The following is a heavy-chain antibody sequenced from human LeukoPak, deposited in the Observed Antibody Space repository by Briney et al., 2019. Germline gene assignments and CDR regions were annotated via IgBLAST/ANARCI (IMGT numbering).Heavy chain of an antibody. CDR1: GFTFSSYW. Sequence: GGSLRLSCAASGFTFSSYWMSWVRQAPGKGLEWVANIKQDGSEKYYVDSVKGRFTISRDNAKNSLYLQMNSLRAEDTAVYYRARDLSFEPPLHPDYYGSGTYYYYGMDVWGQGTTVTVSS. J-gene: IGHJ6*02. CDR3: ARDLSFEPPLHPDYYGSGTYYYYGMDV. CDR2: IKQDGSEK. D-gene: IGHD3-10*01. V-gene: IGHV3-7*04.